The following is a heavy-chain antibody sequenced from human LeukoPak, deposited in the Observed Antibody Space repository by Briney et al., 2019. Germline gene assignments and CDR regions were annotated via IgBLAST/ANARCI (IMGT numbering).Heavy chain of an antibody. D-gene: IGHD3-16*02. CDR3: VPSSIARLGELSSFDY. J-gene: IGHJ4*02. CDR2: ISSSGTTI. V-gene: IGHV3-48*02. CDR1: GFTFSSYS. Sequence: PGGSLRLSCAASGFTFSSYSMNWVRQAPGKGLEWISYISSSGTTIYYADSVKGRFTISRDNAKSSLFLQMNSLRDEDTAVYYCVPSSIARLGELSSFDYWGQGTLVTVSS.